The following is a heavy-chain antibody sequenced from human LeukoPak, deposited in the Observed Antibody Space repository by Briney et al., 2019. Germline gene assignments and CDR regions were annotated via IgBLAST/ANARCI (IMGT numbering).Heavy chain of an antibody. Sequence: SETLSLTCTVSGGSISSYYWSWIRQPPGKGLERIGYVYYSGSTNYNPSLKSRVTISVDTSKNQFSLRLSSVTAADTAVYYCARERRDGYKVYFDYWGQGTLVTVSS. CDR1: GGSISSYY. D-gene: IGHD5-24*01. J-gene: IGHJ4*02. V-gene: IGHV4-59*01. CDR3: ARERRDGYKVYFDY. CDR2: VYYSGST.